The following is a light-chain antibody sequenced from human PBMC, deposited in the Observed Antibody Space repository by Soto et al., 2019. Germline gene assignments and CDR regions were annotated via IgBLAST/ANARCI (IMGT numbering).Light chain of an antibody. CDR3: CSFAGSYSYV. Sequence: QSALTQPASVSGSPGQSIAISCTGANSDVGGYKYVSWYQHHPGKAPKLLIYDVTNRPSGVSNRFSASKSGNTASLTISGLQAEDEADYSCCSFAGSYSYVFGTGTKVTVL. CDR2: DVT. V-gene: IGLV2-14*03. CDR1: NSDVGGYKY. J-gene: IGLJ1*01.